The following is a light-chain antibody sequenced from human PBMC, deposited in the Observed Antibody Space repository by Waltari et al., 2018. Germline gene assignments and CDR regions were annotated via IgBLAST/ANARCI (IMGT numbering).Light chain of an antibody. Sequence: QSVLTQPPSASGTPGQRVAISCSGSSPHIGNNYVYWYEHLPGTTPKLLIYRNNLRPSGVPARFSGSKSGTSASLAISGLRSDDEADYYCATWDDRLSGPVFGGGTKLTVL. V-gene: IGLV1-47*01. CDR2: RNN. CDR1: SPHIGNNY. CDR3: ATWDDRLSGPV. J-gene: IGLJ3*02.